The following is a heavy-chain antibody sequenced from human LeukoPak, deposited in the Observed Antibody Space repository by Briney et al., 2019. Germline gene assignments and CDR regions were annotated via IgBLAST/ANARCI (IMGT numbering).Heavy chain of an antibody. Sequence: PGGSLRLSCAASGFTFSSYSMNWVRQAPGEGLEWVSYISGSSSTIYYADSVKGRFTISRDNSKNTLYLQMNSLRAEDTAVYYCARVHMATFDYWGQGTLVTVSS. CDR1: GFTFSSYS. J-gene: IGHJ4*02. D-gene: IGHD5-24*01. CDR2: ISGSSSTI. V-gene: IGHV3-48*01. CDR3: ARVHMATFDY.